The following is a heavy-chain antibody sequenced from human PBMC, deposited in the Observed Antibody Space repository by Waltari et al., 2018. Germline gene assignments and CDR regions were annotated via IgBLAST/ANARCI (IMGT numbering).Heavy chain of an antibody. CDR3: ARDRGYYDRSGYYPFDS. Sequence: EVQLVESGGDLIQPGGSLRLSCAASGFSFRSYSLSWVRQAPGKWLEGISHISGSSLTNHYADSVKGRFSISRDNAENSVHLQMNSLRVEDTAVYYCARDRGYYDRSGYYPFDSWGQGTLVIVSS. V-gene: IGHV3-48*04. CDR1: GFSFRSYS. J-gene: IGHJ4*02. D-gene: IGHD3-22*01. CDR2: ISGSSLTN.